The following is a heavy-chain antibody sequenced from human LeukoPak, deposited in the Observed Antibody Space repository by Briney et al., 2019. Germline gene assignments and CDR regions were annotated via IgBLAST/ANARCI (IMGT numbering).Heavy chain of an antibody. V-gene: IGHV4-34*01. J-gene: IGHJ6*04. CDR3: ARGISGWYRYYGMDV. CDR1: GGAFSGYY. D-gene: IGHD6-19*01. CDR2: INHSGST. Sequence: SETLSLTCAVYGGAFSGYYWSWIRQPPGKGLEWIGEINHSGSTNYNPSLKSRVTISVDTSKNQFSLKLSSVTAADTAVYYCARGISGWYRYYGMDVWGKGTTVTVSS.